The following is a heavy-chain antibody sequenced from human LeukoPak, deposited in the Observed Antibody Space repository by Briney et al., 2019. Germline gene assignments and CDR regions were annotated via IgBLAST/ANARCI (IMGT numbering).Heavy chain of an antibody. V-gene: IGHV4-39*01. CDR1: GGSVSSTTYY. CDR3: ARYVVYGSGKYYFDY. Sequence: SETLSLTCTVSGGSVSSTTYYWSWIRQPPGKGLEWIASINYSGSTYYNPSLKSRVTISVDTSENQFSLKLSSVTAADTAVYYCARYVVYGSGKYYFDYWGQGTLATVSS. D-gene: IGHD3-10*01. CDR2: INYSGST. J-gene: IGHJ4*02.